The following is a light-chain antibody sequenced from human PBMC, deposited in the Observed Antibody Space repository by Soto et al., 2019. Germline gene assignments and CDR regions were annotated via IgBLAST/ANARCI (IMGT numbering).Light chain of an antibody. V-gene: IGKV3-20*01. CDR3: HQYGSSPLT. J-gene: IGKJ4*01. CDR2: GAS. CDR1: PSVTSSY. Sequence: EIVLTQSPGTLSLSPGERATLSCRASPSVTSSYLAWYQQKPGQAPRLLIYGASSRATGIPDRFSGSGSGTDFTLTISRLEPQDFAMYYCHQYGSSPLTFGGGTQVEIK.